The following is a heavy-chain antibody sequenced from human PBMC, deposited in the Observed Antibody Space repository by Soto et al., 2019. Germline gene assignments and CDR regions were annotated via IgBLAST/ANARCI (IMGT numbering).Heavy chain of an antibody. CDR2: ISGGGGST. J-gene: IGHJ6*03. CDR1: GFTFSSYA. D-gene: IGHD3-10*01. V-gene: IGHV3-23*01. CDR3: AKAQYSGSRISVVRGVSKTDYYYYMDV. Sequence: GGSLRLSCAASGFTFSSYAMTWVRQAPGKGLEWVSAISGGGGSTYYADSVKGRFTISRDNSKNTLYLQMNSLRAEDTAVYYCAKAQYSGSRISVVRGVSKTDYYYYMDVWGKGTTVTVSS.